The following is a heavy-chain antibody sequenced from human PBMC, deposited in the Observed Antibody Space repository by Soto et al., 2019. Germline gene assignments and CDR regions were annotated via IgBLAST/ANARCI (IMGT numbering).Heavy chain of an antibody. CDR1: GGSFSGYY. CDR3: ARGLEGRPAAMDYYYYMDV. CDR2: INHSGST. Sequence: SETLSLTCAVYGGSFSGYYWSWIRQPPGKGLEWIGEINHSGSTNYNPSLKSRVTISVDTSKNQFSLKLSSVTAADTAVYYCARGLEGRPAAMDYYYYMDVWGKGTTVTVS. J-gene: IGHJ6*03. D-gene: IGHD2-2*01. V-gene: IGHV4-34*01.